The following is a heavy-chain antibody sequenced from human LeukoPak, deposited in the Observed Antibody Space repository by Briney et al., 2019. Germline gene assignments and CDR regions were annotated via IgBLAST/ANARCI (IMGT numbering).Heavy chain of an antibody. V-gene: IGHV1-69*06. CDR3: ARERGNWNDKAFDI. Sequence: SVKVSCKAAGGTIRSYAISWVRQAPGQGLEWMGGIIPIFGTANYAQKFQGRVTITADKSTSTAYMELSSLRSEHTAVYYWARERGNWNDKAFDIWGQGTMVTVSS. J-gene: IGHJ3*02. D-gene: IGHD1-20*01. CDR2: IIPIFGTA. CDR1: GGTIRSYA.